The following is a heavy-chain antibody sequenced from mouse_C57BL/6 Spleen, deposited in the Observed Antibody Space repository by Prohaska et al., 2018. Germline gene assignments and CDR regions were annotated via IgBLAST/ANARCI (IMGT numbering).Heavy chain of an antibody. J-gene: IGHJ1*03. CDR2: INPNNGGT. CDR3: ARRDYYGSSSYWYFDV. D-gene: IGHD1-1*01. Sequence: QSHGKSLEWIGDINPNNGGTIYNQKFKGKATLTVDRSSSTAYMELRSLTSEDTAVYYCARRDYYGSSSYWYFDVWGTGTTVTVSS. V-gene: IGHV1-18*01.